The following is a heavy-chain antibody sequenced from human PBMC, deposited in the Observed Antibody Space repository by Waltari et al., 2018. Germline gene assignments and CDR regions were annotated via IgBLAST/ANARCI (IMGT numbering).Heavy chain of an antibody. CDR2: IYHSGRT. CDR3: ARNSGNYSFFY. V-gene: IGHV4-38-2*01. D-gene: IGHD1-26*01. Sequence: QVQLQESGPGLVKPSETLSLTYFWGWIRQPPGKGLEWIGSIYHSGRTYYNPSLNSRVTISVDTSKNQVSLKLSSVTAADTAVYYCARNSGNYSFFYWGQGTLVTVSS. CDR1: F. J-gene: IGHJ4*02.